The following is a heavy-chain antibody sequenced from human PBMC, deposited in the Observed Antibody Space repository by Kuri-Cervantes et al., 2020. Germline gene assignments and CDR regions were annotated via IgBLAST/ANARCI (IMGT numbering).Heavy chain of an antibody. V-gene: IGHV1-3*01. CDR1: GYTFTSYA. D-gene: IGHD3-10*01. J-gene: IGHJ6*03. CDR3: ARDSDYYGSGSYYPFGYYYYYMDV. CDR2: INAGNGNT. Sequence: ASVKVSCKASGYTFTSYAMHWVRQAPGQRLEWMGWINAGNGNTKYSQKFQGRVTITRDTSASTAYMELSSLRSDDTAVYYCARDSDYYGSGSYYPFGYYYYYMDVWGKGTTVTVSS.